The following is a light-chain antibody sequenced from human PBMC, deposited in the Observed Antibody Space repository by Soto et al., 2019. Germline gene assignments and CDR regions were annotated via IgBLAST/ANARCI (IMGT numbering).Light chain of an antibody. CDR3: QQYNSYSPWT. J-gene: IGKJ1*01. CDR1: QSISSW. V-gene: IGKV1-5*03. CDR2: KAS. Sequence: DIQMTQSPSIPSPSVRDRDTLTRRASQSISSWLAWYQQKPGKAPKLLIYKASSLESGGASRFSGSGSGTEFTLTNSSLQPDDVATDYCQQYNSYSPWTFGQGTKVEIK.